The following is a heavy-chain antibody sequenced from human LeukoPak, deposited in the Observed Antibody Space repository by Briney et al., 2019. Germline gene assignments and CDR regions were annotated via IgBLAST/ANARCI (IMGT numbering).Heavy chain of an antibody. Sequence: SETLSLTCTVSGGSISSYYWGWIRQPPGKGLEWIGSIYYSGSTYYNPSLKSRVTISVDTSKNQFSLKLSSVTAADTAVYYCARGGSYSNWFDPWGQGTLVTVSS. J-gene: IGHJ5*02. CDR3: ARGGSYSNWFDP. V-gene: IGHV4-39*07. CDR1: GGSISSYY. CDR2: IYYSGST. D-gene: IGHD1-26*01.